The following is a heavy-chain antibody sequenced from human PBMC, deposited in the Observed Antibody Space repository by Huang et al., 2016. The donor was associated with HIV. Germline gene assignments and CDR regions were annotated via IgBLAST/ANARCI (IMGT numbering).Heavy chain of an antibody. Sequence: QLQLQESGPGLVKPSETLSLTCTVSGGSISSSSYYWGWIRQPPGKGLEWIGSIYYIGSTYYIPPLKSRVTISVDTSKNQFSLKLSSVTAADTAVYYCARQWELLQAFDIWGQGTMVTVSS. V-gene: IGHV4-39*01. D-gene: IGHD1-26*01. CDR1: GGSISSSSYY. J-gene: IGHJ3*02. CDR2: IYYIGST. CDR3: ARQWELLQAFDI.